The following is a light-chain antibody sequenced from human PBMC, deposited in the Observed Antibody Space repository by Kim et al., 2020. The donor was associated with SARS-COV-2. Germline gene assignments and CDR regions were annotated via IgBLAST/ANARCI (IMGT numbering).Light chain of an antibody. J-gene: IGKJ1*01. CDR3: QQYNSSPWT. Sequence: GETVTSTCRASQSISSWLAWYQQKPGKAPKILIYDASSLESGVPSRFSGSESGTEFTLTISSLQPDDFATYYCQQYNSSPWTFGQGTKVDIK. CDR2: DAS. V-gene: IGKV1-5*01. CDR1: QSISSW.